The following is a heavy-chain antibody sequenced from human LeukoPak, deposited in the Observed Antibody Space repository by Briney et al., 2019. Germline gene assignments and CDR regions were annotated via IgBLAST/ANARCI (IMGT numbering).Heavy chain of an antibody. V-gene: IGHV3-7*01. D-gene: IGHD3/OR15-3a*01. CDR1: GFTFSSYW. CDR3: VRDLVWDTGRVDY. J-gene: IGHJ4*02. CDR2: IKEDGSKK. Sequence: PGGSLRLSCAVSGFTFSSYWMSWVRQAPRKGLEWLANIKEDGSKKYYVDSVKGRFTISRDNAKNSLFLQMNSLRDEDTAKYYCVRDLVWDTGRVDYWGQGTLVTVCS.